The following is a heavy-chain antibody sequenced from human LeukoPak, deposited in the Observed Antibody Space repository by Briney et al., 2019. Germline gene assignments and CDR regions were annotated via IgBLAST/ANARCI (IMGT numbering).Heavy chain of an antibody. CDR2: INPSGGST. CDR3: ARDSGIWKYFQH. CDR1: GYTFTIYY. V-gene: IGHV1-46*01. D-gene: IGHD3-10*01. Sequence: ASVNVSCTASGYTFTIYYMHWVRQAPGQGLEWMGIINPSGGSTSYAQKFQGRVTMTRDTSTSTVYMELSSLRSEDTAVYYCARDSGIWKYFQHWGQGTLVTVSS. J-gene: IGHJ1*01.